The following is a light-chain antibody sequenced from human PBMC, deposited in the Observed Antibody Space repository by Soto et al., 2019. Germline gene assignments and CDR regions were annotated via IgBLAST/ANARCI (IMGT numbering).Light chain of an antibody. Sequence: EIVLTQSPGTLSLSPGERATLSCRASQTVSSNYLAWYQQKTGQAPRLLIYGASSRATGIPDRFSGSGSGTDFTLTLSGLEPEDFAVYYCQQYGSSPGTFGQGTKVEIK. V-gene: IGKV3-20*01. CDR3: QQYGSSPGT. CDR1: QTVSSNY. J-gene: IGKJ1*01. CDR2: GAS.